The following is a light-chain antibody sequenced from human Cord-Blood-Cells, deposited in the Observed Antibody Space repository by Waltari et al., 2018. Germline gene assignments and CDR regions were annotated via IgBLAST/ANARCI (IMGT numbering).Light chain of an antibody. Sequence: QSVLTQPPSASGTPGQRVTISCSGSSSNIGSNTVNWYQQLPGTAPKLLIYSTNQRPSGVPDRFSGSKSGTSASLAISGLQSEDEADYYCAAWDDSLICVFGGGTKLTVL. V-gene: IGLV1-44*01. J-gene: IGLJ3*02. CDR2: STN. CDR1: SSNIGSNT. CDR3: AAWDDSLICV.